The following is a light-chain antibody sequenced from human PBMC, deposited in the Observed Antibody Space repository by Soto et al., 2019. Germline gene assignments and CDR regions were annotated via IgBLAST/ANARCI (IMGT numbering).Light chain of an antibody. Sequence: EIVLTQSPGTLSLSPGERATLSCRASQSVSSSYLAWYQQKPGQAPRLLIYGASSRATGIPDRFSGSGSGTDFTLTISRLEPEDFAVYYCQQYDSSFMYTFGQGTKVDIK. J-gene: IGKJ2*01. CDR1: QSVSSSY. V-gene: IGKV3-20*01. CDR3: QQYDSSFMYT. CDR2: GAS.